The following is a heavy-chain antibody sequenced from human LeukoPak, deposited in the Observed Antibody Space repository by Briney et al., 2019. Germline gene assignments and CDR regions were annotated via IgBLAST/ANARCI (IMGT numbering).Heavy chain of an antibody. CDR2: ISSSGSDQ. CDR3: SRRTSGAFAI. Sequence: PGGSLRLSCAASGFPFSDHEMNWVRQAPGKGLEWVSYISSSGSDQYYPDSVKGRFTISRDNDKNSLFLQMNSLRAEDTAVYYCSRRTSGAFAIWGRGTKVSVSS. J-gene: IGHJ3*02. V-gene: IGHV3-48*03. CDR1: GFPFSDHE.